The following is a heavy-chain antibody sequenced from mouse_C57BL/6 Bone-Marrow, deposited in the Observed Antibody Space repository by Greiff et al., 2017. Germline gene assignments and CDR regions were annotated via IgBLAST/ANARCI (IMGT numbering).Heavy chain of an antibody. Sequence: VQLQQSGAELARPGASVTLSCTASGYTFTSYGISWVKQRTGQGLEWIGEIYPRGGNTYYNEKFKGQATLTADKSSSTAYMELRSLTSEDSAVYFCARSTYPYYAMDYWGQGTSVTVSS. CDR1: GYTFTSYG. CDR2: IYPRGGNT. V-gene: IGHV1-81*01. CDR3: ARSTYPYYAMDY. D-gene: IGHD5-1*01. J-gene: IGHJ4*01.